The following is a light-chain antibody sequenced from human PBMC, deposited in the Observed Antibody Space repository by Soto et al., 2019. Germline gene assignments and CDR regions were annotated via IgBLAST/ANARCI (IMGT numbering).Light chain of an antibody. Sequence: DIQMTQSPSSLSASVGDRVTITCQASQDISNYLNWDQQKRGKDTKLLFYDASNLETRVPSRFSGSGSGTDFTFTISSLQPADIATYYFQQYDNLLFTFGSGTKVDIK. CDR3: QQYDNLLFT. CDR1: QDISNY. CDR2: DAS. V-gene: IGKV1-33*01. J-gene: IGKJ3*01.